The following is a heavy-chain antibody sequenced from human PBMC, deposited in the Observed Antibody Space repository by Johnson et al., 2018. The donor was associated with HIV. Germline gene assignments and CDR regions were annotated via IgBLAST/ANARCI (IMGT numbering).Heavy chain of an antibody. Sequence: QVQLVESGGGVVQPGGSLRLSCAASGFTFSSYVMHWVRQAPGKGLEWVAFIRYDGSNKYYADSVKGRFTISRDNSKNTFYLQMNSLRGEDTAVYYCAKDPTSVEADWAFEIWGQGTMVTVSA. J-gene: IGHJ3*02. CDR1: GFTFSSYV. CDR3: AKDPTSVEADWAFEI. V-gene: IGHV3-30*02. CDR2: IRYDGSNK. D-gene: IGHD2-2*01.